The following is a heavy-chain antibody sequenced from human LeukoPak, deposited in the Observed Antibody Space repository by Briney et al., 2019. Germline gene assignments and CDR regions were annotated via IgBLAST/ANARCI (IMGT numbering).Heavy chain of an antibody. CDR2: IASDGSST. V-gene: IGHV3-74*01. CDR3: ARGNAETDYYYYGMDV. J-gene: IGHJ6*02. CDR1: GFTFSSYW. Sequence: GGSLRLSCAASGFTFSSYWMNWVRQAPGKGLVWVSRIASDGSSTTYADSVKGRFSISRDNAKNTLYLQMNSLRVEDTAVYYCARGNAETDYYYYGMDVWGQGTTVTVSS.